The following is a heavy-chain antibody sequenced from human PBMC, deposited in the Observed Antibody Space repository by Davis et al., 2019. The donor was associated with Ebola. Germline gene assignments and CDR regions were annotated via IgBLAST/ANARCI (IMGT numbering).Heavy chain of an antibody. CDR2: INQNGGEK. CDR1: GFTFSSFW. J-gene: IGHJ4*02. Sequence: PGGSLRLSCAASGFTFSSFWMNWVRQAPGKGLEWVANINQNGGEKYYVDYVKGRFTVSRDSAKNSLSLQMNSLRAEDTAVYYCARGDTALALDYWGQGTLVTVSS. D-gene: IGHD5-18*01. CDR3: ARGDTALALDY. V-gene: IGHV3-7*01.